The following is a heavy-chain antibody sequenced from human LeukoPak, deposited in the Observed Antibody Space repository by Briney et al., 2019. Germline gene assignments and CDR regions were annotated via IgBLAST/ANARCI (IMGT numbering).Heavy chain of an antibody. CDR1: GFIFNYYA. CDR3: AANGGPFDF. J-gene: IGHJ4*02. CDR2: ISGSDGST. D-gene: IGHD4-23*01. Sequence: GGSLRLSCATSGFIFNYYAMSWVRQAPGKGLEWVSGISGSDGSTYYADSVKGRFSISRDNSKKTLFLQMNSLRAEDTAVYYCAANGGPFDFWGQGTLVTVSA. V-gene: IGHV3-23*01.